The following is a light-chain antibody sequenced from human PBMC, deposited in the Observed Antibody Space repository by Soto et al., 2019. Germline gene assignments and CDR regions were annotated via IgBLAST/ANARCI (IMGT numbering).Light chain of an antibody. J-gene: IGKJ1*01. CDR3: LQHYSWPWT. CDR1: QSVSGY. V-gene: IGKV3-15*01. Sequence: DIVLTQSPGTLSFSPGERATLSCRASQSVSGYLDWFHQKPGQAPRLVLLRIFTRAIGVPARFSGSGSETEFTLTISGLQSEDSGVYYCLQHYSWPWTFGQGTKVDI. CDR2: RIF.